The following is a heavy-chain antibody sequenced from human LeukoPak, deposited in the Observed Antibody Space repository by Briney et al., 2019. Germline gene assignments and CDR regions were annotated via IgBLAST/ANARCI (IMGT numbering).Heavy chain of an antibody. CDR3: ARAQWIQPRNIDY. D-gene: IGHD5-18*01. CDR2: ISTYNGNT. CDR1: GYTFSNYG. J-gene: IGHJ4*02. V-gene: IGHV1-18*01. Sequence: ASVKVSCKSSGYTFSNYGISWVRQAPGQGLEWMGWISTYNGNTKYAQRLQGRLTMTTDTSTNTAYMELRSLRSDDTAVYYCARAQWIQPRNIDYWGREPWSPSPQ.